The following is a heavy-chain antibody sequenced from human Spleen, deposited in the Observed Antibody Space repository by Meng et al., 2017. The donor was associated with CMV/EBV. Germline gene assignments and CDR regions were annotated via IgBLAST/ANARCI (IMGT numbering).Heavy chain of an antibody. CDR2: IKQDGSEK. Sequence: GESLKISCAASGFSFSSYSMNWVRQAPGKAPEWVANIKQDGSEKYYVDSVKGRFTISRDNAKNSLYLQMNSLRAEDTAVYYCAREGDSSGYYIDYWGQGTLVTVSS. J-gene: IGHJ4*02. D-gene: IGHD3-22*01. CDR1: GFSFSSYS. V-gene: IGHV3-7*01. CDR3: AREGDSSGYYIDY.